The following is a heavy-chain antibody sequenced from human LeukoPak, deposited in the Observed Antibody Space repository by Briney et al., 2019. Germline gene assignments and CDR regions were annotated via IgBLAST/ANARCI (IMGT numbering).Heavy chain of an antibody. Sequence: SETLSLTCAVYGGSFSGYYWSWIRQPPGKGLEWIGEINHSGSTNYNPSLKSRVTISVDTSKNQFSLKLSSVTAADTAVHYCARSRAGIQLWEDAFDIWGQGTMVTVSS. CDR2: INHSGST. J-gene: IGHJ3*02. CDR1: GGSFSGYY. V-gene: IGHV4-34*01. CDR3: ARSRAGIQLWEDAFDI. D-gene: IGHD5-18*01.